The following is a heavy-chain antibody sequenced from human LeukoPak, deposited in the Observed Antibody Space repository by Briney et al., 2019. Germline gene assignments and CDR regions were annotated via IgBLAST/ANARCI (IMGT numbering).Heavy chain of an antibody. CDR2: IYYSGST. D-gene: IGHD1-1*01. CDR3: ASGNEHGYYYYYMDV. J-gene: IGHJ6*03. Sequence: SETLSLTCTVSGGSISSSSYYWGWIRQPPGKGLEWIGSIYYSGSTYYNPSLKSRVTISVDTSKNQFSLKLSSVTAADTAVYYCASGNEHGYYYYYMDVWGKGTTVTVSS. V-gene: IGHV4-39*07. CDR1: GGSISSSSYY.